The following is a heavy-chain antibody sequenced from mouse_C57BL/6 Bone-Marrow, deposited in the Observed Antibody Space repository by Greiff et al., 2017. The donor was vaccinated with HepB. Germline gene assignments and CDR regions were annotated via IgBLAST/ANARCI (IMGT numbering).Heavy chain of an antibody. V-gene: IGHV5-17*01. J-gene: IGHJ1*03. D-gene: IGHD1-1*01. CDR1: GFTFSDYG. Sequence: EVHLVESGGGLVKPGGSLKLSCAASGFTFSDYGMHWVRQAPEKGLEWVAYISSGSSTIYYADTVKGRFTISRDNAKNTLFLQMTSLRSEDTAMYYCAREGILNWYFDVWGTGTTVTVSS. CDR3: AREGILNWYFDV. CDR2: ISSGSSTI.